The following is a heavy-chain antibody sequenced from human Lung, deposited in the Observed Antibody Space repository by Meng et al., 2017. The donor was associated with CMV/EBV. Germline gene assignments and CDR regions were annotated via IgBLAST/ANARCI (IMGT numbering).Heavy chain of an antibody. CDR3: ARHSGDFISWGVPYGLDV. CDR2: MYPGDSDI. D-gene: IGHD3-16*01. Sequence: GESXKISCQGSGYSFTSYWIGWVRQMPGKGLEWMGIMYPGDSDIRYSPSFQGQVTVSADKSISTAYLQWSSLKASDTAIYYCARHSGDFISWGVPYGLDVXGQGXTVTVSS. J-gene: IGHJ6*02. V-gene: IGHV5-51*01. CDR1: GYSFTSYW.